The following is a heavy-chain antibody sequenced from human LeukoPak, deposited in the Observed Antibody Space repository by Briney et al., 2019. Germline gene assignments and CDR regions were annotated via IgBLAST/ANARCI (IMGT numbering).Heavy chain of an antibody. CDR3: AKSSYYDFWSASNWFDP. CDR2: ISGSGGST. Sequence: GGSLRLSCAASGFTLANHDMHWVRQAPGKGLEWVSAISGSGGSTYYADSVKGRFTISRDNSKNTLYLQMNSLRAEDTAVYYCAKSSYYDFWSASNWFDPWGQGTLVTVSS. CDR1: GFTLANHD. J-gene: IGHJ5*02. D-gene: IGHD3-3*01. V-gene: IGHV3-23*01.